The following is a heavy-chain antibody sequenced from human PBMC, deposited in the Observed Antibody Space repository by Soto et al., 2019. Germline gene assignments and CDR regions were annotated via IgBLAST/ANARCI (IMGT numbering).Heavy chain of an antibody. CDR1: GFTFSSYS. D-gene: IGHD3-22*01. CDR3: ARDSDDSSGYYLLGVYYFDY. V-gene: IGHV3-48*01. Sequence: EVQLVESGGGLVQPGGSLRLSCAASGFTFSSYSMSWVRQAPGKELGGVSYISSSSSTIYYADSVKGRFTISRDNAKNSLYLQMNSLRAEDTAVYCCARDSDDSSGYYLLGVYYFDYWGQGTLVTVSS. J-gene: IGHJ4*02. CDR2: ISSSSSTI.